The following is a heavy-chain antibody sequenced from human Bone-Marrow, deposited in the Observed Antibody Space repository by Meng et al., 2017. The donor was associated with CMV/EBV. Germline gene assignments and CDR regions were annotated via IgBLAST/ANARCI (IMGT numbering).Heavy chain of an antibody. D-gene: IGHD5-12*01. CDR1: GFAFSSDS. CDR3: ARNSGYDLGDAFDI. CDR2: ISSSSSYI. J-gene: IGHJ3*02. V-gene: IGHV3-21*01. Sequence: ASGFAFSSDSMKWVRQAPGKGMEWVSSISSSSSYIYYADSVKGRFTISRDNAKNSLYLQMNSLRAEDTAVYYCARNSGYDLGDAFDIWGQGTMVTVSS.